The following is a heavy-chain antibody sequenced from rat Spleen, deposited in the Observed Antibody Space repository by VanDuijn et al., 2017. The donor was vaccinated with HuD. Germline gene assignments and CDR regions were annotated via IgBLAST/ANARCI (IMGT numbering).Heavy chain of an antibody. CDR3: ATAGTRISRFAY. J-gene: IGHJ3*01. V-gene: IGHV5-31*01. CDR2: ITNTGSSP. D-gene: IGHD1-4*01. CDR1: GFTFNDYW. Sequence: EVQLVESGGGLVQPGRSLKLSCVASGFTFNDYWMTWIRQAPGRGLEWVASITNTGSSPYYRDSVKGRFTISRDNAKRTLYLQMDSLRSEDTATYYCATAGTRISRFAYWGQGSLVTVSS.